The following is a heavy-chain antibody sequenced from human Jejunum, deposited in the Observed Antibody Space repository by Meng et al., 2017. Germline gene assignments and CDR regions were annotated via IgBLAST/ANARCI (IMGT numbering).Heavy chain of an antibody. V-gene: IGHV3-74*02. Sequence: DVEVVESGGGFAQPGGSLSLSCAGSGFTFTDHWMHWVRQGPGKGLVWVSRINPDGSNPTYADSVKGRFTISRDNAKNTVYLQMNSLRAEDTAVYYCTNDRLNHWGQGALVTVSS. CDR2: INPDGSNP. CDR3: TNDRLNH. D-gene: IGHD1-1*01. J-gene: IGHJ1*01. CDR1: GFTFTDHW.